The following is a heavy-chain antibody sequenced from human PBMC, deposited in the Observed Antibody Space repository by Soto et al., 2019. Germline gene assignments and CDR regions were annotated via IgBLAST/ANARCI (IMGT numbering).Heavy chain of an antibody. CDR2: ISGSRGYI. J-gene: IGHJ4*02. CDR1: GFIFSDYS. D-gene: IGHD6-13*01. V-gene: IGHV3-21*01. Sequence: GGSLRIGCAASGFIFSDYSMNWVRQAPGKGLEWVSSISGSRGYIYYGDSVKGRFTISRDNAKNSVVLQMNNLRAEDTAVYYCARDWAAALDYWGPGTLVTVSS. CDR3: ARDWAAALDY.